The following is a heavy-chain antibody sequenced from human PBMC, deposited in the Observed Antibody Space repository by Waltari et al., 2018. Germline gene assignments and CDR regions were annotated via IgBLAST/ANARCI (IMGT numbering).Heavy chain of an antibody. V-gene: IGHV4-59*01. J-gene: IGHJ4*02. CDR3: ARGVGWLLSFDY. D-gene: IGHD2-2*03. CDR2: IYYSGST. CDR1: GGSISSYY. Sequence: QVQLQESGPGLVKPSETLSLTCTVSGGSISSYYWSWIRQPPGKGLEWIGYIYYSGSTNYNPSLKSRVTISVDTSKNQFSLKLSSVTAADTAVYYCARGVGWLLSFDYWGQGTLVTVSS.